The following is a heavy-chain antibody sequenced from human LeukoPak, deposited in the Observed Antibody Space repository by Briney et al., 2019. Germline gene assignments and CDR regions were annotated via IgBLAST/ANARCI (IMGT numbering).Heavy chain of an antibody. V-gene: IGHV3-66*01. J-gene: IGHJ4*02. Sequence: GGSLRLSCAASGFTVSDNYMSWVRQAPGKGLEWVSVIYSGGSTYYADSVKGRFTISRDNSKNTLYLQMNSLRAEDTAVYYCARRDYGTEFDYWGQGTLVTVSS. CDR2: IYSGGST. CDR1: GFTVSDNY. D-gene: IGHD4-17*01. CDR3: ARRDYGTEFDY.